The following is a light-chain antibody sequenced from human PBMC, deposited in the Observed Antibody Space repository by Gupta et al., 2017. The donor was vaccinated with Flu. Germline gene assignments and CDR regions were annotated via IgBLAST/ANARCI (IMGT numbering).Light chain of an antibody. V-gene: IGKV3D-20*01. CDR1: QSVSSSY. Sequence: EIVLTQSPATLSLSPGERATLSCGASQSVSSSYLAWYQQKPGLAPRLLIYDASSRATGIPDRVSGSGSGTDFTLTISRLEPEDFAVYYCQQYGSSPPYTFGQGTKLEIK. J-gene: IGKJ2*01. CDR3: QQYGSSPPYT. CDR2: DAS.